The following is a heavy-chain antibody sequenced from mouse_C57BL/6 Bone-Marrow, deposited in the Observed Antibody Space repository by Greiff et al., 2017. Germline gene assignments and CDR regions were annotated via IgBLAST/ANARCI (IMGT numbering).Heavy chain of an antibody. D-gene: IGHD2-3*01. J-gene: IGHJ2*01. V-gene: IGHV14-4*01. CDR3: SSFDGSYLDF. Sequence: VQLQQSGAELVRPGASVKLSCTASGFNIKDDYIHWVKQRPEQGLEWIGWIDPEIGDTDYASKFQGKATITSDTSSNTAYLQLSSLTSEDTAVYYCSSFDGSYLDFGGQGTPLTVTS. CDR2: IDPEIGDT. CDR1: GFNIKDDY.